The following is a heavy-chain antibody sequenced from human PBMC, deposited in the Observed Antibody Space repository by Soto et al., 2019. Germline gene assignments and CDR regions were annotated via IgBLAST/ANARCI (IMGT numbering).Heavy chain of an antibody. V-gene: IGHV4-39*01. D-gene: IGHD1-1*01. CDR1: GGSFSSTSYY. Sequence: SETLSLTCTVSGGSFSSTSYYWGWIRQSPGEGLEWIGSIYYSGSTYYNPSLKTRVTMSVDTSNSQFSLELSSVTAADTSVYYCARHWAPVETAQYWYLDLWGRGTLVTVSS. J-gene: IGHJ2*01. CDR2: IYYSGST. CDR3: ARHWAPVETAQYWYLDL.